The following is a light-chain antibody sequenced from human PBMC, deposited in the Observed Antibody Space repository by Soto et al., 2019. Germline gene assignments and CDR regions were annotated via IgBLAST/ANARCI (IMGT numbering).Light chain of an antibody. CDR3: CSYAGSTTWV. V-gene: IGLV2-23*01. Sequence: QSALTQPASVSGSPGQSITISCAGTSSDIGGYNLVSWYQQHPGKAPKLMIYEGSKRPSGVSTRFSGSKSGNTASLTISGLQAEDEAYYYCCSYAGSTTWVFGGGTKVTVL. CDR2: EGS. CDR1: SSDIGGYNL. J-gene: IGLJ3*02.